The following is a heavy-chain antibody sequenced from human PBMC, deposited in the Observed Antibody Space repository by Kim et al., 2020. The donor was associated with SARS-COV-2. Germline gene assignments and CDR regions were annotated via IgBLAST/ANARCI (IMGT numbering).Heavy chain of an antibody. CDR1: GGTFSSYA. CDR2: MIPILGIA. V-gene: IGHV1-69*04. D-gene: IGHD3-10*01. CDR3: ARSYYGSGSPVTQGGFNYYYYGMDV. Sequence: SVKVSCKASGGTFSSYAISWVRQAPGQGLEWMGRMIPILGIANYAQKLQGRVTITADKSTSTAYMALSRLRSEDTAVYYCARSYYGSGSPVTQGGFNYYYYGMDVWGQGTTVTVSS. J-gene: IGHJ6*02.